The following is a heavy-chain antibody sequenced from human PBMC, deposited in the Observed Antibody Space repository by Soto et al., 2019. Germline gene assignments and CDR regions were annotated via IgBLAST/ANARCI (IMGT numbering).Heavy chain of an antibody. CDR1: GFTFSSYA. D-gene: IGHD2-15*01. CDR3: YCSAMV. J-gene: IGHJ4*02. CDR2: ISGRGGSM. V-gene: IGHV3-23*01. Sequence: EGSLVLSCEASGFTFSSYAMTWVRQAQGKGLEWVSAISGRGGSMYYAEAVKGRFTIYRDNSKNTLYLQMNSLRAEDTAVYYCYCSAMVWGQGTLVTVSS.